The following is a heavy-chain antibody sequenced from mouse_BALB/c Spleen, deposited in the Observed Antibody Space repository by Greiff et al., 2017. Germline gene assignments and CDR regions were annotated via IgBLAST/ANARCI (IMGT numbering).Heavy chain of an antibody. D-gene: IGHD1-1*02. CDR2: ISNGGGST. V-gene: IGHV5-12-2*01. CDR1: GFTFSSYT. CDR3: ASVLWSMDY. J-gene: IGHJ4*01. Sequence: DVQLVESGGGLVQPGGSLKLSCAASGFTFSSYTMSWVRQTPEKRLEWVAYISNGGGSTYYPDTVKGRFTISRDNAKNTLYLQMSSLKSEDTAMYYCASVLWSMDYWGQGTSVTVSS.